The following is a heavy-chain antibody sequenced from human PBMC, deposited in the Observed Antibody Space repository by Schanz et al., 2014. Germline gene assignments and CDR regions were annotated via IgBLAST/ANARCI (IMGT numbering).Heavy chain of an antibody. J-gene: IGHJ4*02. CDR3: ASAAYPNDFDY. Sequence: QVQLVDHGGGEVQPARSLRISCAASGFKFSIYARHRVRQAPGKGLEWVAVISYDGRSKDYAYSVKGRFTISRDNSKSSVFLQMNSLRGEGAAVYYCASAAYPNDFDYWGQGTLVTVSS. V-gene: IGHV3-30*04. D-gene: IGHD2-15*01. CDR2: ISYDGRSK. CDR1: GFKFSIYA.